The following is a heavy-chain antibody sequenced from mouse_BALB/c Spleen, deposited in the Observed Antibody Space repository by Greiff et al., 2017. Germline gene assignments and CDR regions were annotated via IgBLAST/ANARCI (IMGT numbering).Heavy chain of an antibody. CDR1: GFSLTSYG. D-gene: IGHD2-3*01. Sequence: VKLMESGPGLVQPSQSLSITCTVSGFSLTSYGVHWVRQSPGKGLEWLGVIWSGGSTDYNAAFISRLSISKDNSKSQVFFKMNSLQANDTAIYYCARRDGYLYAMDYWGQGTSVTVSS. CDR3: ARRDGYLYAMDY. CDR2: IWSGGST. V-gene: IGHV2-2*02. J-gene: IGHJ4*01.